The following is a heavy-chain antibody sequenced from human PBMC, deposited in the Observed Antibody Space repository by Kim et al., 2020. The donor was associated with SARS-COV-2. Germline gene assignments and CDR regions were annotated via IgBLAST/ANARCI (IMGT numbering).Heavy chain of an antibody. Sequence: SVKVSCKASGGTFSSYAISWVRQAPGQGLEWMGRIIPILGIANYAQKFQGRVTITADKSTSTAYMELSSLRSEDTAVYYCASRYCSGGSCYSVFALEGWFDPWGQGTLVTVSS. V-gene: IGHV1-69*04. CDR2: IIPILGIA. CDR3: ASRYCSGGSCYSVFALEGWFDP. CDR1: GGTFSSYA. J-gene: IGHJ5*02. D-gene: IGHD2-15*01.